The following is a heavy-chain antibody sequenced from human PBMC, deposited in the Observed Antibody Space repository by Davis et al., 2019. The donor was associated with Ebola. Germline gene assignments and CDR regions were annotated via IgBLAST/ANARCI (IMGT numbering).Heavy chain of an antibody. CDR3: RGYSYGYSPPPFDY. D-gene: IGHD5-18*01. Sequence: PGGSLRLSCAASGFTFSSYWMHWVRQAPGKGLVWVSRINSDGSSTSYADSVKGRFTISRDNAKNTLYLQMNSLRAEDTAVYYCRGYSYGYSPPPFDYWGQGTLVTVSS. J-gene: IGHJ4*02. CDR2: INSDGSST. CDR1: GFTFSSYW. V-gene: IGHV3-74*01.